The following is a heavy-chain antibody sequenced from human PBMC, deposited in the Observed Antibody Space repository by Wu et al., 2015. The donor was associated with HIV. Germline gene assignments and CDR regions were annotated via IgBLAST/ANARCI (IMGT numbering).Heavy chain of an antibody. CDR2: IIPIFGTA. Sequence: QVQLVQSGAEVKKPGSSVKVSCKASGGTFSSYAISWVRQAPGQGLEWMGGIIPIFGTANYAQKFQGRVTITADESTSTAYMELSSLRSEDTAVYYCASGDIVVVPAAMTNYYYYYYMDVWGKGTTGHRLL. CDR3: ASGDIVVVPAAMTNYYYYYYMDV. CDR1: GGTFSSYA. J-gene: IGHJ6*03. D-gene: IGHD2-2*01. V-gene: IGHV1-69*12.